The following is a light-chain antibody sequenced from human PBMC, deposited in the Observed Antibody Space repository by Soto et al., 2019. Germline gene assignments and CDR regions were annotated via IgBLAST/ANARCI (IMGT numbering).Light chain of an antibody. CDR2: DDS. J-gene: IGKJ4*01. Sequence: DIQMTQSPSTLSSSVGDRVTITCRASQSISSWLAWYQQKPGKAPKLLIYDDSSLGSGVPSRFSGSGSGTDFTLTISSLQPEDFATYYCQQFTPLTFGGGTKVDIK. CDR1: QSISSW. V-gene: IGKV1-5*01. CDR3: QQFTPLT.